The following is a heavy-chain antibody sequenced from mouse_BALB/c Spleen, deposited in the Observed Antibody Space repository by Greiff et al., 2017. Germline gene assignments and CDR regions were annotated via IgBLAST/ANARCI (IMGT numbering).Heavy chain of an antibody. V-gene: IGHV5-6*01. CDR1: GFTFSSYG. J-gene: IGHJ4*01. CDR3: ARRGSTMITYYAMDY. D-gene: IGHD2-4*01. CDR2: ISSGGSYT. Sequence: EVHLVESGGDLVKPGGSLKLSCAASGFTFSSYGMSWVRQTPDKRLEWVATISSGGSYTYYPDSVKGRFTISRDNAKNTLYLQMSSLKSEDTAMYYCARRGSTMITYYAMDYWGQGTSVTVSS.